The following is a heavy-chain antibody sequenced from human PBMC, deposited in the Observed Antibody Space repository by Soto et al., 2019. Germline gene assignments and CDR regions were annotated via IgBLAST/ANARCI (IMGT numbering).Heavy chain of an antibody. V-gene: IGHV4-59*01. D-gene: IGHD6-13*01. J-gene: IGHJ4*02. Sequence: QVQLQEPGPGLVKPSETLSLTCTVSGGSISSYYWSWIRQPPGKGLEWIGYIYSSGSTNYNPSLKSRVTISVDASKNQFSLKLSSVTAADTAVYYCAGAGSWHPLFVYCGQGTLVTVSS. CDR1: GGSISSYY. CDR2: IYSSGST. CDR3: AGAGSWHPLFVY.